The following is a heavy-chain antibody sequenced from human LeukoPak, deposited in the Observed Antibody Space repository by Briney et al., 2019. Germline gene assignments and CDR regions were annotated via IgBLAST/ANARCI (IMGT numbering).Heavy chain of an antibody. V-gene: IGHV3-48*02. D-gene: IGHD6-13*01. CDR1: GFIFTSYS. J-gene: IGHJ4*02. CDR2: ISSSSSTI. Sequence: GGTLRLSCAASGFIFTSYSMNWVRQAPGKGLEWVSYISSSSSTIYYADSVKGRFTISRDNAKNSLYLQMNSLRDEDTAVYYCARAESAAAGPDYWGQGTLVTVSS. CDR3: ARAESAAAGPDY.